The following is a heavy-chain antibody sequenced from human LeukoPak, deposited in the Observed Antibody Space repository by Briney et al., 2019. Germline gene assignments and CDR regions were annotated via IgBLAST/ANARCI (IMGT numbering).Heavy chain of an antibody. CDR3: ARSSDYSSAWPFDY. Sequence: SETLSLTXTVSGGSISSYYWSWIRQPPGKGLEWVGYVYYSGSTIYNPSLKSRVTISVDTSKDQSSLKLSSMTAADTAVYYCARSSDYSSAWPFDYWGQGTLVTVSS. D-gene: IGHD6-19*01. CDR2: VYYSGST. V-gene: IGHV4-59*01. J-gene: IGHJ4*02. CDR1: GGSISSYY.